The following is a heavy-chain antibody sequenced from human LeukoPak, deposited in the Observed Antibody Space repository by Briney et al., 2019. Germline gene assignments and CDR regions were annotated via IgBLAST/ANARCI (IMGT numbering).Heavy chain of an antibody. CDR2: INHSGST. V-gene: IGHV4-34*01. Sequence: RTSETLSLTCAVYGGSFSGYYWSWIRQPPGKGLEWIGEINHSGSTNYNPSLKSRVTISVDTSKNQFSLKLSSVTAADTAVYYCARGTQRVDTMSHWGQGTLVAVSS. CDR3: ARGTQRVDTMSH. CDR1: GGSFSGYY. D-gene: IGHD5-12*01. J-gene: IGHJ4*02.